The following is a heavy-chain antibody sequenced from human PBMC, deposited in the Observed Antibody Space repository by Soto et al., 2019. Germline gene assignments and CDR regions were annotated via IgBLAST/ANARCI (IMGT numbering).Heavy chain of an antibody. J-gene: IGHJ4*02. CDR1: GGPSGVST. CDR2: INKSAST. V-gene: IGHV4-34*01. CDR3: ARGYGRNFDY. D-gene: IGHD3-10*01. Sequence: LQQGGEELLKLPGTSSPPGPAYGGPSGVSTWTWTRSPPGKGREWIGKINKSASTNYNPSLKSRVTLSVDPSKTQFSLKLSSVTAADTAVYYWARGYGRNFDYWGQGTLVTVSS.